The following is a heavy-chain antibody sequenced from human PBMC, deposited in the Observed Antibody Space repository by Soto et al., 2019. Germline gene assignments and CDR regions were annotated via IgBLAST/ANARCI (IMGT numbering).Heavy chain of an antibody. CDR3: ARAPYRLRFLSYGMDV. CDR1: GFTFSSYG. D-gene: IGHD3-3*01. J-gene: IGHJ6*02. Sequence: GGSLRLSCADSGFTFSSYGMHWVRQAPGKGLEWVAVISYDGSNKYYADSVKGRFTISRDNSKNTLYLQMNSLRAEDTAVYYSARAPYRLRFLSYGMDVWGQGTTVTVSS. V-gene: IGHV3-30*03. CDR2: ISYDGSNK.